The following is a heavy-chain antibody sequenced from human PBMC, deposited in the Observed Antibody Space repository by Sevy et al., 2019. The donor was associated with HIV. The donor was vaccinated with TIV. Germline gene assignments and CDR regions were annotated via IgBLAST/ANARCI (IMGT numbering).Heavy chain of an antibody. V-gene: IGHV1-8*01. CDR1: GYSFDSYD. CDR3: ASGGNGDFWSYEYYYWMDV. CDR2: MSPKTGAT. D-gene: IGHD3-3*01. Sequence: ASVKVSCKASGYSFDSYDINWVRQATGQGLEWMGWMSPKTGATGFAQKFKGRVTMTRNTSISTAYMELSSLTNEDTAVYYCASGGNGDFWSYEYYYWMDVWGQGTTVTVSS. J-gene: IGHJ6*02.